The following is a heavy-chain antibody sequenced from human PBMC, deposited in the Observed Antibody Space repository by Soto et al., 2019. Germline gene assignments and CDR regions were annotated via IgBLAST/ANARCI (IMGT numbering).Heavy chain of an antibody. Sequence: GESLKISCKGSGYSFTSYWIGWVRQMPGKGLEWMGIIYPGDSDTRYSPSFQGQVTISADKSISTAYLQWSSLKASDTAMYYCARLVVRNFGVVTRHYYMEDWGIGTTVTVT. CDR3: ARLVVRNFGVVTRHYYMED. V-gene: IGHV5-51*01. D-gene: IGHD3-3*02. CDR2: IYPGDSDT. CDR1: GYSFTSYW. J-gene: IGHJ6*03.